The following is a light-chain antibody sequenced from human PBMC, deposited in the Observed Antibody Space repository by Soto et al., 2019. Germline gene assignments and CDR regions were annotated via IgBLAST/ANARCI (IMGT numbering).Light chain of an antibody. CDR2: DVT. J-gene: IGLJ1*01. V-gene: IGLV2-11*01. Sequence: QSALTQPRSVSGSPGQSVTISCTGTNSDVGTFYFVSWYQQYPDKGPKLIIYDVTERPSGVPDRFSGSKSGNTASLTISGLQAEDEADYYCCSYAGSYTYVFGGGTKVTVL. CDR1: NSDVGTFYF. CDR3: CSYAGSYTYV.